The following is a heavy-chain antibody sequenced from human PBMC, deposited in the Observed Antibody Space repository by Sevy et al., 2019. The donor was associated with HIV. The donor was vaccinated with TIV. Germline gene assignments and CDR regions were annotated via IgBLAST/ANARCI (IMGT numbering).Heavy chain of an antibody. Sequence: GGSLRLSCAASGFXFSSYAMNWVRQAPGKGLEWVSSITSSRTTIYYADSVKGRFTISRDKAKASVYLQMNSLRDEDTAVXYCARGXASAXLDYWGQGTLVTVSS. CDR2: ITSSRTTI. CDR1: GFXFSSYA. D-gene: IGHD3-3*02. J-gene: IGHJ4*02. V-gene: IGHV3-48*02. CDR3: ARGXASAXLDY.